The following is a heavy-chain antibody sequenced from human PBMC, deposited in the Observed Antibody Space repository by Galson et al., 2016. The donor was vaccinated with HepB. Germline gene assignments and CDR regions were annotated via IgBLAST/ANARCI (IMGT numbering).Heavy chain of an antibody. CDR3: ARFRGYSSGWALDS. J-gene: IGHJ4*02. V-gene: IGHV4-59*01. CDR2: IYYTGST. CDR1: GESLSDYF. Sequence: ETLSLTCTVSGESLSDYFWSWIRQPPGKGLEWIGYIYYTGSTKYNPSLKSRVTISVDTSNYQFSLKLSSVTAADTAVYYCARFRGYSSGWALDSWGQGTLVTVSS. D-gene: IGHD6-19*01.